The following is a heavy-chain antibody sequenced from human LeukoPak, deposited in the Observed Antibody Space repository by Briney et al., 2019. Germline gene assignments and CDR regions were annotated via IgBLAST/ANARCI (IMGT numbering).Heavy chain of an antibody. CDR3: TRVGYIDEGIDY. Sequence: PGGSLRLSCVASGFPFSSYWMTWVRQAPGKGVERVANIKQDGSKKSYVDSVKGRFTISRDNAKNSLYLQMNSLRAEDTAIYYCTRVGYIDEGIDYWGQGTLVTVSS. CDR2: IKQDGSKK. V-gene: IGHV3-7*04. CDR1: GFPFSSYW. D-gene: IGHD5-24*01. J-gene: IGHJ4*02.